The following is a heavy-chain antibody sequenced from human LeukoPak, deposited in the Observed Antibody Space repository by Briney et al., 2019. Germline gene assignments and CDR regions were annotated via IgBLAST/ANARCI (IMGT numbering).Heavy chain of an antibody. CDR1: GLTFSSTYW. CDR2: IKQDGSGK. V-gene: IGHV3-7*01. Sequence: GGSLRLSCAVSGLTFSSTYWISWVRQAPGKGLEWVANIKQDGSGKYYVDFVKGRFTISRDNAMNSLDLQMNSLRAEDTAVYYCAREASGRSFDYWGQGTLVTVSS. J-gene: IGHJ4*02. CDR3: AREASGRSFDY. D-gene: IGHD3-10*01.